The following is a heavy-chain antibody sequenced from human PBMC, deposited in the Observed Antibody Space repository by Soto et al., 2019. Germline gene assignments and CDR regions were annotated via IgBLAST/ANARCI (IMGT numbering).Heavy chain of an antibody. V-gene: IGHV1-18*01. Sequence: QVQLVQSGAEMKKPGASVKVSYKASGYTFINYDITWVRQAPGQGLEWMGWINPYNGNTKYPQEFQGRVTMTTDTSTSMAYMELRSLRSDDTAVYFCARGRTSALGTFDYWGQGSLVTVSS. CDR1: GYTFINYD. CDR3: ARGRTSALGTFDY. CDR2: INPYNGNT. J-gene: IGHJ4*02.